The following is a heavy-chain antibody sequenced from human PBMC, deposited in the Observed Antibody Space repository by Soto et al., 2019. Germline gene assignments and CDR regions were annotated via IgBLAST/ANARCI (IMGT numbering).Heavy chain of an antibody. CDR3: ARHRAGEYQLLGSWFGEGVVDY. J-gene: IGHJ4*02. D-gene: IGHD2-2*01. Sequence: QVQLQESGPGLVKPSQTLSLTCTVSGGSISSGGYYWSWIRQHPGKGLEWIGYIYYSGSTYYNPSLKRRVTISVDTSKNQFSLKLSSVTAADTAVYYCARHRAGEYQLLGSWFGEGVVDYWGQGTLVTVSS. CDR1: GGSISSGGYY. CDR2: IYYSGST. V-gene: IGHV4-31*03.